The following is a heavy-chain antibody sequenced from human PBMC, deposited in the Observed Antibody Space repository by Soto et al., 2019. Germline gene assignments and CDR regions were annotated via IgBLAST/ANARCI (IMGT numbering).Heavy chain of an antibody. CDR3: VRTSLVVTVATREDY. CDR1: GFTFSSYW. D-gene: IGHD2-15*01. V-gene: IGHV3-74*01. CDR2: INSAGSRT. J-gene: IGHJ4*02. Sequence: EVQLVESGGGLVQPGGSLRLACAASGFTFSSYWMHWVRQAPGKGLEWVSRINSAGSRTSYAGSVKGRYTMSRDNAKNAVYLQMNSLRAEDTAVYYCVRTSLVVTVATREDYWGQGTLVSGSS.